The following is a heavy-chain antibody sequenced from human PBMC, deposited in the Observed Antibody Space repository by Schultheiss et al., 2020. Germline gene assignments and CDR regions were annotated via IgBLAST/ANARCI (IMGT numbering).Heavy chain of an antibody. V-gene: IGHV4-34*01. CDR1: GGSFSGYY. D-gene: IGHD5-12*01. Sequence: SETLSLTCAVYGGSFSGYYWSWIRQPPGKGLEWIGEINHSGSTNYNPSLKSRVTISVDTSKNQFSLKLSSVTAADTAVYYCARRSRVATSTYYFDYWGQGTLVTVSS. J-gene: IGHJ4*02. CDR2: INHSGST. CDR3: ARRSRVATSTYYFDY.